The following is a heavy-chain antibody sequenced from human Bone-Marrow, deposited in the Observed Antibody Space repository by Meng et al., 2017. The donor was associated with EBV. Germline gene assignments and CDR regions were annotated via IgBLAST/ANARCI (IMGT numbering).Heavy chain of an antibody. J-gene: IGHJ5*01. V-gene: IGHV3-30*18. CDR2: ISYDGSNH. Sequence: EQLVGPGGGWAPPGRPLRLSCAASGFTFSSYGMHWVRQAPGKGLEWVAIISYDGSNHYYADSVKGRFTISRDNSNNTLYLQMNSLRPEDTAVYYCANGNFHYDTSAYYPDSWGQGTLVTVSS. CDR1: GFTFSSYG. CDR3: ANGNFHYDTSAYYPDS. D-gene: IGHD3-22*01.